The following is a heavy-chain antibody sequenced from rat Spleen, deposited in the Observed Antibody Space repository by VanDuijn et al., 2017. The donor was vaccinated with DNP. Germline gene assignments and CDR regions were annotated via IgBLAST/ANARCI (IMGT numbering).Heavy chain of an antibody. CDR3: ARLGTQGFTY. D-gene: IGHD1-5*01. CDR1: GYSFTSFY. CDR2: ISYSGST. J-gene: IGHJ3*01. V-gene: IGHV3-1*01. Sequence: EVQLQESGPGLVKPSQSLSLTCSVTGYSFTSFYRWNWIRKFPGNKMEYIGHISYSGSTNYNPSLKSLFSITRDTSKNQFFLQLNSVTTEDTATYYCARLGTQGFTYWGQGTLVTVSS.